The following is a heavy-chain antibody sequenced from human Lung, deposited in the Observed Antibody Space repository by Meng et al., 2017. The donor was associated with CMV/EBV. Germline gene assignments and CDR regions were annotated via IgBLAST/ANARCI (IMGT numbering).Heavy chain of an antibody. CDR1: GYTFTSYY. CDR2: INPSGGST. V-gene: IGHV1-46*01. J-gene: IGHJ4*02. Sequence: ASXXVSXKASGYTFTSYYMHWVRQAPGQGLEWMGIINPSGGSTSYAQKFQGRVTMTRDTSTSTVHMELSSLRSEDTAVYYCARDRERGYSYGIIDYWGQGTXVTVSS. CDR3: ARDRERGYSYGIIDY. D-gene: IGHD5-18*01.